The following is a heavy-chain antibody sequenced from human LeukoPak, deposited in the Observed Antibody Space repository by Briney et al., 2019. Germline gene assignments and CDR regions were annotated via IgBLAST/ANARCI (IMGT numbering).Heavy chain of an antibody. J-gene: IGHJ6*02. V-gene: IGHV4-30-4*08. Sequence: LRLSCAAPGFTFSDYYMSWIRQPPGKGLEWIGYIYYSGSTYYNPSLKSRVTISVDTSKNQFSLKLSSVTAADTAVYYCARDANYYDSSGYYSLNYYGMDVWGQGTTVTVSS. D-gene: IGHD3-22*01. CDR1: GFTFSDYY. CDR3: ARDANYYDSSGYYSLNYYGMDV. CDR2: IYYSGST.